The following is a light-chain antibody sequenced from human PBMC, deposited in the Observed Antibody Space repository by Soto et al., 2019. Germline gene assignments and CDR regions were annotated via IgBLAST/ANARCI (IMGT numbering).Light chain of an antibody. CDR1: QGISSY. J-gene: IGKJ4*01. CDR2: AAS. V-gene: IGKV1-9*01. CDR3: QQLTSYPRALT. Sequence: DIQLTQSPSFLSASVGDRVTITCRASQGISSYLAWYQQKPGKAPKLLIYAASTLQSGVPSRLSGRGSGTEVTLTTSSLQPEDFATYYCQQLTSYPRALTFGGGTKVEIK.